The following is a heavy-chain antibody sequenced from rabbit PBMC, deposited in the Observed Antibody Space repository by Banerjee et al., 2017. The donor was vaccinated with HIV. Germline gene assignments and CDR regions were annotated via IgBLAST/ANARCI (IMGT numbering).Heavy chain of an antibody. CDR1: GFSFSSSYY. D-gene: IGHD6-1*01. V-gene: IGHV1S45*01. Sequence: QEQLEESGGDLVKPEGSLTLTCTASGFSFSSSYYMCWVRQAPGKGLEWIACIYTGSSGSTYYASWAKGRFTISKTSSTTVTLQMTSLTVADTATYFCAREDAGYGYVHFNFWGPGTLVTVS. J-gene: IGHJ4*01. CDR2: IYTGSSGST. CDR3: AREDAGYGYVHFNF.